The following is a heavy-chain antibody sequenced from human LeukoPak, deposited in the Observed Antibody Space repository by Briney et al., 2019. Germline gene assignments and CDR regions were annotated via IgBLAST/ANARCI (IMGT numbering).Heavy chain of an antibody. D-gene: IGHD6-13*01. CDR1: GLTFSSYS. Sequence: PGGSLGSSCAALGLTFSSYSMNWVRQAPGKGLGWAPYISSSSSAIYYATSVKGRLPFSRDKVKNSLYLQMNSLRAEDTAVYYCARGWGVGYSSSWVNFDYWGQGTLVTVSS. J-gene: IGHJ4*02. V-gene: IGHV3-48*01. CDR3: ARGWGVGYSSSWVNFDY. CDR2: ISSSSSAI.